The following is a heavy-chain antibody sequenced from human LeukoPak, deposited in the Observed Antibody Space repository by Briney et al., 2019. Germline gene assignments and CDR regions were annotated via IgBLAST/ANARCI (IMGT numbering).Heavy chain of an antibody. J-gene: IGHJ4*02. D-gene: IGHD2-21*02. V-gene: IGHV3-21*01. CDR1: GFTFSSYS. CDR2: ISSSSSYI. Sequence: PWGSLRLSCAASGFTFSSYSMNWVRQAPGKGLEWVSSISSSSSYIYYADSVKGRCTISRDNAKNSLYLQMNSLRAEDTAVYYCARDLCGGDCYPTFDYWGQGTLVTVSS. CDR3: ARDLCGGDCYPTFDY.